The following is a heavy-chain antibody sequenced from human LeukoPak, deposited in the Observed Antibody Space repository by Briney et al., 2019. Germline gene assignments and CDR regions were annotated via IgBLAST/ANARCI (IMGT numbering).Heavy chain of an antibody. CDR3: AKDQGGNYYDSTKY. CDR2: ISYDGNNK. J-gene: IGHJ4*02. CDR1: GFTFSSYG. V-gene: IGHV3-30*18. D-gene: IGHD3-22*01. Sequence: GGSLRLSCAASGFTFSSYGMHWVRQAPGKGLEWVAFISYDGNNKYYADSVKGRFTISRDNSENTVYLQVSSLRAEDAAVYYCAKDQGGNYYDSTKYWGQGTLVTVSS.